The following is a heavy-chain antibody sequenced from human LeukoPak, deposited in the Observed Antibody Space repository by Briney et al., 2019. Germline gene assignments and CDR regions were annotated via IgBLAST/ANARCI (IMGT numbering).Heavy chain of an antibody. CDR1: GGSFSGYY. J-gene: IGHJ5*02. CDR3: ARTPGGHVNWFDP. D-gene: IGHD3-16*01. Sequence: PSETLSLTCAVYGGSFSGYYWSWIRQPPGKGLEWIGEINHSGSTNYNPSLKSRVTISVDTSKNQFSLKLSSVTAADTAVYYCARTPGGHVNWFDPWGQGTLVTVSS. V-gene: IGHV4-34*01. CDR2: INHSGST.